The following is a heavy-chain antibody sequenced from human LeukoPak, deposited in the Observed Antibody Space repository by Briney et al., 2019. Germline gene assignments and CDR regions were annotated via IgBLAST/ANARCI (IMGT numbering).Heavy chain of an antibody. Sequence: PSETLSLTCTVSGGSISSSSYYWGWIRQPPGKGLEWIGSIYYSGSTYYNPSLKSRVTISVDTSKNQFSLKLSSVTAADTAVYYCARSIRCSSTSCYTVFDYWGQGTLVTVSS. CDR1: GGSISSSSYY. V-gene: IGHV4-39*01. CDR3: ARSIRCSSTSCYTVFDY. CDR2: IYYSGST. J-gene: IGHJ4*02. D-gene: IGHD2-2*02.